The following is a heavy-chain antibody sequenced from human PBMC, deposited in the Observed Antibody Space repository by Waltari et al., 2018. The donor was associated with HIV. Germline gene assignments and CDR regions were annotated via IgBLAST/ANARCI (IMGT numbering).Heavy chain of an antibody. D-gene: IGHD3-22*01. CDR2: IYWNDNE. CDR3: AHQQYYYESSTYYNERRSWFDP. Sequence: QITLKESGPTLVKPTQTLTLTCTFSGFSLNTIGVGVGWIRQPPGKALEWLAVIYWNDNERYSPSLETRVTITKDTSKNQVVLTMTNMGPVDTGTYYCAHQQYYYESSTYYNERRSWFDPWGQGTLVTVSS. V-gene: IGHV2-5*01. CDR1: GFSLNTIGVG. J-gene: IGHJ5*02.